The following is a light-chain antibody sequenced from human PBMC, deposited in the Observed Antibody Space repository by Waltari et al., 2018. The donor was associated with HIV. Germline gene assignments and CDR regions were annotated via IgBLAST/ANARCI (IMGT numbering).Light chain of an antibody. Sequence: QSALTHPPSASGSPGQSVTISCTGTSSDVGGSKYVSWYQQHPGKAPKLMIYEVNKRPSGVPDRFSGSKSANTASLTVSVLQADDEADYYCNSYAGSNNWVFGGGTKLTVL. V-gene: IGLV2-8*01. J-gene: IGLJ3*02. CDR3: NSYAGSNNWV. CDR1: SSDVGGSKY. CDR2: EVN.